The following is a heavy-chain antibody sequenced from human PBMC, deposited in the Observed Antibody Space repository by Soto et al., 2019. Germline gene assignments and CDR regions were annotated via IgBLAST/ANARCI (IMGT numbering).Heavy chain of an antibody. CDR3: ARDSRGAAIFGVVTAPPSFDY. D-gene: IGHD3-3*01. CDR1: GFTFRTYA. J-gene: IGHJ4*02. Sequence: PGGSLRLSCAASGFTFRTYAMSWVRQAPGKGLEWVSAITGSGDTTYYADSVKGRFTISRDNAKNSLYLQMNSLRAEDTAVYYCARDSRGAAIFGVVTAPPSFDYWGQGTLVTVSS. CDR2: ITGSGDTT. V-gene: IGHV3-23*01.